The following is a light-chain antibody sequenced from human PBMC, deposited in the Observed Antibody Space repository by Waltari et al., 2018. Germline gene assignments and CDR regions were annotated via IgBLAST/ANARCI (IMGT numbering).Light chain of an antibody. CDR1: SCTLASNY. Sequence: NFMLTQPHSVSESPGKTVTISCTRRSCTLASNYVQWYQQRPGSAPTTVIYEDNQRPSGVPDRFSGSIDSYSNSASLTISGLQTGDEADYYCQSYDIDDHWVFGGGTKLTVL. V-gene: IGLV6-57*03. CDR3: QSYDIDDHWV. J-gene: IGLJ3*02. CDR2: EDN.